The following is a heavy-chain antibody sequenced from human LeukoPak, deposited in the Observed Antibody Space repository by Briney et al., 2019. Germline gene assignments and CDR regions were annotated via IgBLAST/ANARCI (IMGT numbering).Heavy chain of an antibody. D-gene: IGHD2-2*01. Sequence: HSGGSLRLSCAASGFTFSSYGMHWVRQAPGKGLEWVAVISYDGSNKYYADSVKGRFTISRDNSKNTLYLQMNSLRAEDTAVYYCAKDTNEYQLLFSHGMDVWGQGTTVTVSS. CDR2: ISYDGSNK. CDR1: GFTFSSYG. V-gene: IGHV3-30*18. CDR3: AKDTNEYQLLFSHGMDV. J-gene: IGHJ6*02.